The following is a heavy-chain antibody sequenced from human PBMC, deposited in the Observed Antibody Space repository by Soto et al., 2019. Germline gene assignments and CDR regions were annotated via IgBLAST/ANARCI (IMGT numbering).Heavy chain of an antibody. CDR3: ARDHGTLVVVVDATLGHFDY. V-gene: IGHV1-18*01. D-gene: IGHD2-15*01. Sequence: QVQLVQSGAEVKKPGASVKVSCKASGYTFTSYGISWVRQAPGQGREWMGWISAYNGNTHYAQKLQGRVTMTTDTSTSTASMELRSLRSDDTAVYYGARDHGTLVVVVDATLGHFDYWGQGTLVTVSS. CDR2: ISAYNGNT. CDR1: GYTFTSYG. J-gene: IGHJ4*02.